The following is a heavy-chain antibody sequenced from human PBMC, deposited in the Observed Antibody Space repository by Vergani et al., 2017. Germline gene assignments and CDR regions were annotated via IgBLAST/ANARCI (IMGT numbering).Heavy chain of an antibody. Sequence: QVQLQESGPGLVKPSQTLSLTCTVSGGSISSGGYYWSWIRQHPGKGLEWIGYIYYSGSTYYNPSLKSRVTISVDTSKNQFSLKLSSVTAADTAVYYCARETIAAAGKTERTHGYYYYYGMDVWGQGTTVTVSS. CDR1: GGSISSGGYY. CDR2: IYYSGST. V-gene: IGHV4-31*03. CDR3: ARETIAAAGKTERTHGYYYYYGMDV. D-gene: IGHD6-13*01. J-gene: IGHJ6*02.